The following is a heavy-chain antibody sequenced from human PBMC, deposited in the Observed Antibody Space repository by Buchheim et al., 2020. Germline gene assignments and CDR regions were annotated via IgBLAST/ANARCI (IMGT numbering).Heavy chain of an antibody. CDR1: GGTFSSYA. V-gene: IGHV1-69*04. D-gene: IGHD1-26*01. CDR3: ARDHVVGVTSHYYGMDV. CDR2: IIPILGIA. J-gene: IGHJ6*02. Sequence: QVQLVQSGAEVKKPGSSVKVSCKASGGTFSSYAISWVRQAPGQGLEWMGRIIPILGIANYAQKFQGRVTITADKSTSTAYMELSSLRSEDTAVYYCARDHVVGVTSHYYGMDVWGQGTT.